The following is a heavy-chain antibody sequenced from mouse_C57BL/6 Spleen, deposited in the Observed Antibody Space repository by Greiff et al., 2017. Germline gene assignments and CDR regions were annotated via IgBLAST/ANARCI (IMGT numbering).Heavy chain of an antibody. Sequence: QVQLQQSGAELVKPGASVKISCKASGYAFSSYWMHWVKQRPGQGLEWIGQIYPGDGDTNYNGKFKGKATLTADKSSSTAYMQLSSLTSEDSAVYFGERGDYYGSSYRFDYWGQGTTLTVSS. V-gene: IGHV1-80*01. CDR1: GYAFSSYW. D-gene: IGHD1-1*01. CDR3: ERGDYYGSSYRFDY. CDR2: IYPGDGDT. J-gene: IGHJ2*01.